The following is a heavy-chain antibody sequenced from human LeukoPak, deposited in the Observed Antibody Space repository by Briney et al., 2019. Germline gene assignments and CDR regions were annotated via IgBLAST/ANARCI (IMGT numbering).Heavy chain of an antibody. Sequence: SETLSLTCAVYGGSFSGYYWSWIRQPPGKGLEGIGEINHSGSTNYNPSLKSRVTISVDTSKNQFSLKLSSVTAADTAVYYCARGGYQAGRGYRRYYFDYWGQGTLVTVSS. V-gene: IGHV4-34*01. CDR2: INHSGST. CDR3: ARGGYQAGRGYRRYYFDY. J-gene: IGHJ4*02. CDR1: GGSFSGYY. D-gene: IGHD5-18*01.